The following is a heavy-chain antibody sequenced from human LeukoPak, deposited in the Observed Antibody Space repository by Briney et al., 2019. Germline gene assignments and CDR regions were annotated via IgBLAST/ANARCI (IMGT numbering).Heavy chain of an antibody. CDR2: ISWNSGSI. CDR3: ASVSVLWGSGSYSY. J-gene: IGHJ4*02. D-gene: IGHD3-10*01. CDR1: GFTFDDYA. V-gene: IGHV3-9*01. Sequence: QSGGSLRLSCAASGFTFDDYAMHWVRQAPGKGLEWVSGISWNSGSIGYADSVKGRFTISRDNAKNSLYLQMNSLRAEDTALYYCASVSVLWGSGSYSYWGQGTLVTVSS.